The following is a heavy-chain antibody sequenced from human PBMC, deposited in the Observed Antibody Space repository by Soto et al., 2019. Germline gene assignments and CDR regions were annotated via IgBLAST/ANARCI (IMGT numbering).Heavy chain of an antibody. V-gene: IGHV4-31*03. Sequence: QVQLQESGPGLVKPSQTLSLTCTVSGGSISSGGYYWSWIRQHPGKGLEWIGYIYYSGRTYYNPSLKSRVTISVDTSKNQCSLKLSSVTAADTAVYYCARSPIVVVVAGYFDYWGQGTLVTVSS. J-gene: IGHJ4*02. CDR2: IYYSGRT. CDR3: ARSPIVVVVAGYFDY. CDR1: GGSISSGGYY. D-gene: IGHD2-15*01.